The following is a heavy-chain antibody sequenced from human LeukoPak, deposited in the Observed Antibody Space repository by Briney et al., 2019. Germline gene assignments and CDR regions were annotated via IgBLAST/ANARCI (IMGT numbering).Heavy chain of an antibody. CDR2: FDPEDGES. Sequence: ASVKVSCKVSGASLSETSIHWVRQAPGQRLEWMGGFDPEDGESIFAQRFQGRFSMTEDTSTDTAYIELRSLRPEDTAVYYCATADKWEPLDYWGQGTLVTVSS. CDR3: ATADKWEPLDY. D-gene: IGHD1-26*01. J-gene: IGHJ4*02. V-gene: IGHV1-24*01. CDR1: GASLSETS.